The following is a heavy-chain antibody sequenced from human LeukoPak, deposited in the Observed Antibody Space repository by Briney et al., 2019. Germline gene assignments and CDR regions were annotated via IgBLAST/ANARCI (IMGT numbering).Heavy chain of an antibody. CDR2: MNPGSGDT. CDR1: GYTFSNFD. CDR3: ARSRRGYYMDV. V-gene: IGHV1-8*02. J-gene: IGHJ6*03. Sequence: ASVKVSCKASGYTFSNFDVNWVRQAPGQGLEWMAWMNPGSGDTGYEGKFQARLTMSSNTSITTASMKLSSLTSEDTAVYYCARSRRGYYMDVWGKGTTVIVSS.